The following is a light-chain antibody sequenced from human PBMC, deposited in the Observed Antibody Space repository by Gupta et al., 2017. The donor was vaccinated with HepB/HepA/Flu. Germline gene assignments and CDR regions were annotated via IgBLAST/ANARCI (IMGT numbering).Light chain of an antibody. CDR1: QSISNNY. Sequence: ILLTQSPGTLSLSSGERATLSCWASQSISNNYLAWYQQIPGQAPRLLIYGASSRATGIPDRFSGSGSGTDFTLTISRREPEDFAVYHCQQEGSSPITFGQGTQVENK. V-gene: IGKV3-20*01. CDR3: QQEGSSPIT. CDR2: GAS. J-gene: IGKJ5*01.